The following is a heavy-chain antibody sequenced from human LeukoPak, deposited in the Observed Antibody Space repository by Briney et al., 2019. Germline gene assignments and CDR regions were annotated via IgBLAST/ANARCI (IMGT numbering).Heavy chain of an antibody. CDR2: FYYSGSP. CDR1: GGSISSGSHY. J-gene: IGHJ4*02. V-gene: IGHV4-39*01. CDR3: ARNAPNSGSYYAFDF. D-gene: IGHD1-26*01. Sequence: SETLSLTCTVSGGSISSGSHYWDWIRRPPGKGLEWIGSFYYSGSPYYNPSLKRRVTISVDTSKNQFSLNLSSVTAADTAVYYCARNAPNSGSYYAFDFWGQGTLVTVSS.